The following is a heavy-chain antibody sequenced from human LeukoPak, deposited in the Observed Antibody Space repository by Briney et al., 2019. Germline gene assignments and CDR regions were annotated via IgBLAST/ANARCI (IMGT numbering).Heavy chain of an antibody. V-gene: IGHV3-30*03. Sequence: GGSLRLSCAASGFTFSSYSMNWVRQAPGKGLEWVAVISYDGSNKYYADSVKGRFTISRDNSKNTLYLQMNSLRAEDTAVYYCARDGRYCSSTSCRPYYYYGMDVWGQGTTVTVSS. CDR1: GFTFSSYS. CDR2: ISYDGSNK. D-gene: IGHD2-2*01. J-gene: IGHJ6*02. CDR3: ARDGRYCSSTSCRPYYYYGMDV.